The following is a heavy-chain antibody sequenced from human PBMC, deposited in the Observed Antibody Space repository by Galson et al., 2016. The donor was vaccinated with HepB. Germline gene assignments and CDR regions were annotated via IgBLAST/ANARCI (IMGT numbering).Heavy chain of an antibody. J-gene: IGHJ6*02. CDR2: IRGRGGNT. Sequence: SLRLSCAASGFTFSIYDMTWVRQAPGKGLEWVSGIRGRGGNTFYADSVKGRFTISRDNYKNTLYLQMNSTRVEDTAMYYCAKVGGYSGLDVWGQGTTVTVSS. D-gene: IGHD5-12*01. CDR3: AKVGGYSGLDV. V-gene: IGHV3-23*01. CDR1: GFTFSIYD.